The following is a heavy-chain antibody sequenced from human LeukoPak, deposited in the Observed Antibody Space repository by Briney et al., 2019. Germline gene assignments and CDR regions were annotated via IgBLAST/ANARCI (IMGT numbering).Heavy chain of an antibody. Sequence: SETLSLTCTVSGGFISSSSYYWGWIRQPPGKGLEWIGSIYYSGSTYYNPSLKSRVTISVDTSKNQFSLKLSSVTAADTAVYYCARGVSNRWADFWGQGTLVTVSS. CDR2: IYYSGST. CDR3: ARGVSNRWADF. V-gene: IGHV4-39*01. CDR1: GGFISSSSYY. J-gene: IGHJ4*02. D-gene: IGHD2/OR15-2a*01.